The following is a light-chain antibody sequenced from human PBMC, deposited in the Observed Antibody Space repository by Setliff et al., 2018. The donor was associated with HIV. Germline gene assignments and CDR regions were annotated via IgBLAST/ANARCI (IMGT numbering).Light chain of an antibody. Sequence: QSVLTQPASVSGSPGQSITISCTGTSSDVGGYNYVSWYQHHPGKAPKLLIYEVTNRPSGVSTRFSGSKSGNTASLTISGLQAEDEADYYCSSYTGSSTYVFGTGTKVTVL. J-gene: IGLJ1*01. CDR1: SSDVGGYNY. CDR3: SSYTGSSTYV. V-gene: IGLV2-14*01. CDR2: EVT.